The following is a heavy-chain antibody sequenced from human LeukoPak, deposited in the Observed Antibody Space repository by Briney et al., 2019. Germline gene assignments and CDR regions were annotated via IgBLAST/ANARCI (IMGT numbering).Heavy chain of an antibody. CDR3: ARASPPQITMVRGVFDY. CDR2: INHSGNT. J-gene: IGHJ4*02. Sequence: SETLSLTCAVYGGSFSHYYWSWIRQPPGKGLEWIGDINHSGNTNYSPSLKSRVTISIDASKNHFSLKLSSVTAADTAMYYCARASPPQITMVRGVFDYWGQGTLVTVSS. V-gene: IGHV4-34*01. D-gene: IGHD3-10*01. CDR1: GGSFSHYY.